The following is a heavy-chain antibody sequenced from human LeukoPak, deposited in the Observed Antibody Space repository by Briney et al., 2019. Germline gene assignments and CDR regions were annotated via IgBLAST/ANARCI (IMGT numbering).Heavy chain of an antibody. J-gene: IGHJ4*02. D-gene: IGHD2-15*01. Sequence: GGSLKLPCAGFGFIFSDCAIHWVRQASGKGLEWVGRIDTRDKGSATAYAASVRGRFAISRGDSESTAYLQMTGLKTEDTAVYFCTRDGGSWSHLDYWGQGALVTVSS. V-gene: IGHV3-73*01. CDR1: GFIFSDCA. CDR3: TRDGGSWSHLDY. CDR2: IDTRDKGSAT.